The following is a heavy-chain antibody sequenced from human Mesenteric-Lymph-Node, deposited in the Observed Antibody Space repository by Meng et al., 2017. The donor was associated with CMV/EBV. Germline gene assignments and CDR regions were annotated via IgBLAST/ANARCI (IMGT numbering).Heavy chain of an antibody. Sequence: GGSLRLSCGASGFTFSPYWMGWVRQAPGKGLEWVANIKHDGSEKYYLDSVKGRFTISRDNAKNSLFLQMDSLRVEDTAVYYCARDDYDYWGGYSVYFDHWGQGALVTVSS. CDR3: ARDDYDYWGGYSVYFDH. V-gene: IGHV3-7*01. J-gene: IGHJ4*02. D-gene: IGHD3-3*01. CDR1: GFTFSPYW. CDR2: IKHDGSEK.